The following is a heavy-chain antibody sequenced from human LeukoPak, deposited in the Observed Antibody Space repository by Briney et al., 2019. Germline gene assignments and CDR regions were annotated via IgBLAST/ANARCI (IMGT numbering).Heavy chain of an antibody. V-gene: IGHV3-23*01. Sequence: HPGGSLRLSCAASGFTFSTYAMSWVRQAPGKGLEWVSTISDSGANTNYADSVKGRFTISRDSSKNTLYLQMNSLRAEDTAVYYCAKVSNYYYYYGMDVWGQGTTVTVSS. J-gene: IGHJ6*02. CDR2: ISDSGANT. CDR3: AKVSNYYYYYGMDV. CDR1: GFTFSTYA.